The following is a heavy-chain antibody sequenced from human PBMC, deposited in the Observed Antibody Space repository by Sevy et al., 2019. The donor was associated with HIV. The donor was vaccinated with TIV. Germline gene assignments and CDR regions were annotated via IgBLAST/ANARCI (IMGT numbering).Heavy chain of an antibody. CDR2: ISGSGTRT. V-gene: IGHV3-23*01. D-gene: IGHD3-22*01. CDR1: GFSFDSYG. Sequence: GGSLRLSCAVSGFSFDSYGMTWVRQAPGKGLEWVSGISGSGTRTYYADSVKGRFSIPRDNSKNRLYLQMNSRRSEDTGRYYCSEGGGGHYDPDEIGYYFYYYNMDVWGKGTTVTVSS. J-gene: IGHJ6*03. CDR3: SEGGGGHYDPDEIGYYFYYYNMDV.